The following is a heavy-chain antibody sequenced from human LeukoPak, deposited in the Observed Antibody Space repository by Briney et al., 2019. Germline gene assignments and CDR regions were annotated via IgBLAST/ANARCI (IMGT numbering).Heavy chain of an antibody. J-gene: IGHJ4*02. Sequence: SETLSLTCTVSGGSISSSSYYWGWIRQPPGKGLKWIGSIYYSGSTCYNPSLKSRVTISVDTSKNQFSLKLSSVTAADTAVYYCARTQEHGSSTSCFDYWGQGTLVTVSS. CDR1: GGSISSSSYY. V-gene: IGHV4-39*01. CDR2: IYYSGST. D-gene: IGHD2-2*01. CDR3: ARTQEHGSSTSCFDY.